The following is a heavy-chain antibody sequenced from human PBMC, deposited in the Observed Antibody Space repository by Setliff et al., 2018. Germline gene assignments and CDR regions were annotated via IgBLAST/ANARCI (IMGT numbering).Heavy chain of an antibody. CDR3: ARTGTKRYFDY. V-gene: IGHV4-59*05. CDR1: GGSVGNSYY. J-gene: IGHJ4*02. Sequence: SETLSLTCTVSGGSVGNSYYWNWIRQPAGKGLEWIGRIYYNGNTYYNASLKSRLTISVDTSKSQFSLRLNSVTAADTAVYYCARTGTKRYFDYWGQGALVTVSS. D-gene: IGHD1-1*01. CDR2: IYYNGNT.